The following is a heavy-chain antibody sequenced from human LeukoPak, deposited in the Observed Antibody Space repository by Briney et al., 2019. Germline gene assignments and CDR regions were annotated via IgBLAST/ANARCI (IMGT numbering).Heavy chain of an antibody. CDR3: ARDRGLRLIRYTFDY. CDR1: GYTFTSYA. V-gene: IGHV1-3*01. CDR2: INAGNGNT. Sequence: ASVKVFCKASGYTFTSYAMHWVRQAPGQRLEWMGWINAGNGNTKYSQKFQGRVTITRDTSASTAYMELSSLRSEDTAVYYCARDRGLRLIRYTFDYWGQGTLVTVSS. J-gene: IGHJ4*02. D-gene: IGHD3-10*01.